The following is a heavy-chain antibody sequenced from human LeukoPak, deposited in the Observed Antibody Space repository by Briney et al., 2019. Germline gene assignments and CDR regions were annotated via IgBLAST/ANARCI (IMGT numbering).Heavy chain of an antibody. CDR2: ISWNSGNI. Sequence: GGSLRLSCAASGFNFDDYAMHWVRQAPGKGLEWVSGISWNSGNIAYADSVKGRFTISRDSAKTSLYLQINNLRAGDTALYYCARDFGYYYDSSGYSSGGDYWGQGTLVTVSS. CDR3: ARDFGYYYDSSGYSSGGDY. CDR1: GFNFDDYA. D-gene: IGHD3-22*01. V-gene: IGHV3-9*01. J-gene: IGHJ4*02.